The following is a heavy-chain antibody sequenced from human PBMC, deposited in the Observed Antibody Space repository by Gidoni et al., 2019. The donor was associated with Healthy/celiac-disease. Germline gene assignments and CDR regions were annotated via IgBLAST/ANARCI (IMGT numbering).Heavy chain of an antibody. V-gene: IGHV3-15*01. CDR3: TTEDPRHYYGMDV. J-gene: IGHJ6*02. CDR2: IKSKTDGGTT. CDR1: GFTFSNAW. Sequence: EVQLVESGGGLVKPGGSLRLSCAASGFTFSNAWMSWVRQAPGKGLEWVGRIKSKTDGGTTDYAAPVKGRFTISRDDSKNTLYLQMNSLKTEDTAVYYCTTEDPRHYYGMDVWGQGTTVTVSS.